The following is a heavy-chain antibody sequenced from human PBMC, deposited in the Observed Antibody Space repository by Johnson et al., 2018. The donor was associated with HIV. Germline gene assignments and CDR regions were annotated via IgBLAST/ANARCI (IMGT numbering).Heavy chain of an antibody. D-gene: IGHD3-22*01. CDR2: ISGRGGST. V-gene: IGHV3-23*04. J-gene: IGHJ3*02. CDR3: ASRYYYDSSGSHDAFDI. CDR1: GFTFSSYA. Sequence: VHLVESGGGVVQPGGSLRLSCAASGFTFSSYAMSWVRQAPGKGLEWVSGISGRGGSTYYADSVKGRFTISRDNSKNTLYLPMNSLRAEDTAVYYCASRYYYDSSGSHDAFDIWGQGTMVTVSS.